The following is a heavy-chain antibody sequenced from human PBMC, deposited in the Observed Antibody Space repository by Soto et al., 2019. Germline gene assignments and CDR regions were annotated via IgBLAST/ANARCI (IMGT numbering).Heavy chain of an antibody. CDR1: GFTFSIYW. V-gene: IGHV3-74*01. J-gene: IGHJ4*02. CDR3: AVHCSTSSCSY. D-gene: IGHD2-2*01. Sequence: PGGSLRLSCAASGFTFSIYWMHWVRQAPGKGPVWVSRIDNAGSSARYADSVKGRFTISRDNAKNTVYLQMNSLRAEDTAVYYCAVHCSTSSCSYWGQGTLVTVSS. CDR2: IDNAGSSA.